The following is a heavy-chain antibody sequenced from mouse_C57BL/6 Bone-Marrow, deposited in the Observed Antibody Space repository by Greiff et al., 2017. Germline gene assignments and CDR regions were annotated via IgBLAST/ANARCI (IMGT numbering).Heavy chain of an antibody. J-gene: IGHJ4*01. CDR3: AREGVYYDYDGSLDLAMDY. D-gene: IGHD2-4*01. V-gene: IGHV1-9*01. Sequence: QVQLQQSGAELMKPGASVKLSCKATGYTFTGYWIEWVKQRPGHGLEWIGELLPGSGCTNYNEKFKGKATFTAATSSNTADMQLSRLTTEDSAIDYCAREGVYYDYDGSLDLAMDYWGQGTSVTVSS. CDR2: LLPGSGCT. CDR1: GYTFTGYW.